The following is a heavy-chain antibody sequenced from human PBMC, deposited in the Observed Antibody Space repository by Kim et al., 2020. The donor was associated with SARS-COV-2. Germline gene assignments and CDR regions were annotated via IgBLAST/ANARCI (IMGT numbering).Heavy chain of an antibody. V-gene: IGHV3-21*01. Sequence: GGSLRLSCAASGFTFTSYSMNWVRQAPGKGLEWVSSISSSSRYIYYADSVKGRFTISRDNAKNSLYLQMNSLRAEDTAVYYCARDLYGDYVYDYWGQGTLVTVSS. J-gene: IGHJ4*02. CDR1: GFTFTSYS. CDR2: ISSSSRYI. CDR3: ARDLYGDYVYDY. D-gene: IGHD4-17*01.